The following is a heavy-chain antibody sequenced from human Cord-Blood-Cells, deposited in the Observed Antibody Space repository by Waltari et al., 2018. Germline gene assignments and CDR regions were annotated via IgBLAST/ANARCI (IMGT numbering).Heavy chain of an antibody. V-gene: IGHV4-34*01. CDR2: NNHSGTT. Sequence: QVQLQQWGAGLLKPSETLSLTCAVYGGSFSRYSLSWIRQPPGKGLEWVGENNHSGTTNYNPSPKSRVTISVDTSKNQFSLKLSSVTAADTAVYYCARVRWAVAGTGPFDYWGQGTLVTVSS. CDR3: ARVRWAVAGTGPFDY. D-gene: IGHD6-19*01. CDR1: GGSFSRYS. J-gene: IGHJ4*02.